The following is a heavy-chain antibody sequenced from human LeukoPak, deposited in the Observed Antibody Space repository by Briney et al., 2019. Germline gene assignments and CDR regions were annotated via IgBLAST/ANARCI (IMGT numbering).Heavy chain of an antibody. V-gene: IGHV3-7*01. D-gene: IGHD5-12*01. CDR3: ARVFGAYDSIDC. CDR2: IKQDGSER. J-gene: IGHJ4*02. CDR1: GFSMSGYW. Sequence: GGSLRLSCAASGFSMSGYWMSWVRQAPGKGLEWVANIKQDGSERHYADSVKGRFTISRDNAQNSLYLQRNSLGAEETVVYYCARVFGAYDSIDCWGQGTLVTVS.